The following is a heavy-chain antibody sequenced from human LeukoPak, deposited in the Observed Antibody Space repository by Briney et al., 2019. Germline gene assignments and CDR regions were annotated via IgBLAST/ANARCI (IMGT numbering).Heavy chain of an antibody. CDR3: ASVDYGNAGSGYYFDY. V-gene: IGHV4-34*01. Sequence: PSETLSLTCAVYGGSFSGYYWSWIRQPPGKGLEWIGEINHSGSTNYNPSLKSRVTISVDTSKNQFSLKLSSVTAADTAVYYCASVDYGNAGSGYYFDYWGQGTLVTVSS. J-gene: IGHJ4*02. CDR2: INHSGST. CDR1: GGSFSGYY. D-gene: IGHD4-17*01.